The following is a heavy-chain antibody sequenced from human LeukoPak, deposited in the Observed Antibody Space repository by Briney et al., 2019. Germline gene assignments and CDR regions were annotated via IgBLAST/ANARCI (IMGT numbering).Heavy chain of an antibody. Sequence: GGSLRLSYAPSGFTFSSYAMSWVRQAPGKGLEWVSAIRGSGGSTYYADSVKGRFTISRDNSKNTLYLQMNSLRAEDTAVYYCAKDPGTVMVGSYFDYWGQGTLVTVSS. V-gene: IGHV3-23*01. D-gene: IGHD5-18*01. CDR3: AKDPGTVMVGSYFDY. J-gene: IGHJ4*02. CDR2: IRGSGGST. CDR1: GFTFSSYA.